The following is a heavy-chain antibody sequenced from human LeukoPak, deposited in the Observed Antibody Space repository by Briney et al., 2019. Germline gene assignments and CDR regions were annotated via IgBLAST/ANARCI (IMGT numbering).Heavy chain of an antibody. CDR1: GFTFSSYA. V-gene: IGHV3-30-3*01. J-gene: IGHJ4*02. Sequence: GRSLRLSCAASGFTFSSYAMHWVRQAPGKGLEWVAVISYDGSNKYYADSVKGRFTISRDNSKNTLYLQMNSLRAEDTAVYYCARVDPYSSGWPPFDYWGQGTLVTVSS. D-gene: IGHD6-19*01. CDR3: ARVDPYSSGWPPFDY. CDR2: ISYDGSNK.